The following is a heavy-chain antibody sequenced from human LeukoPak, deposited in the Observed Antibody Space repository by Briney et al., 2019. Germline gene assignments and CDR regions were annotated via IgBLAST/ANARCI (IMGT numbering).Heavy chain of an antibody. CDR1: GGSFSGYY. D-gene: IGHD3-10*01. J-gene: IGHJ4*02. CDR2: IPHSGST. Sequence: SETLSLTCAVYGGSFSGYYWSWIRQPPGRGLEWIGEIPHSGSTNYNPSLKSRVTISVDTSKNQFSLKLSSVTAADTAVYYCARGPFDGSGSYYKPRNFDYWGQGTLVTVSS. CDR3: ARGPFDGSGSYYKPRNFDY. V-gene: IGHV4-34*01.